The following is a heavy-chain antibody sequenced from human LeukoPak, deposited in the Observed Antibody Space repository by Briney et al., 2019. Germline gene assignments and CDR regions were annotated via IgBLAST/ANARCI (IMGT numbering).Heavy chain of an antibody. J-gene: IGHJ3*02. CDR1: GGSFSGYY. V-gene: IGHV4-34*01. D-gene: IGHD6-19*01. CDR2: INHSGST. CDR3: ARSSIAVAGTENAFDI. Sequence: PSETLSLTCAVYGGSFSGYYWSWIRQPPGKGLEWIGEINHSGSTNYNPSLKSRVTISVDTSKNQFSLKLGSVTAADTAVYYCARSSIAVAGTENAFDIWGQGTMVTVSS.